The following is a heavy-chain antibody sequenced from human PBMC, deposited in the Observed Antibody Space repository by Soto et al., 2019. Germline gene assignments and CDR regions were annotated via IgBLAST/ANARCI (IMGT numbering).Heavy chain of an antibody. J-gene: IGHJ6*02. Sequence: VSVKVACKASGYTFTSYGISVVRQTPGQGNEWMGWISAYNGNTNYAQKLQGRVTMTTDTSTSTAYMELRSLRSDDTAVYYCASIRGQLSDYYYYGMDVCGQGTTVTVSS. CDR2: ISAYNGNT. V-gene: IGHV1-18*01. D-gene: IGHD5-18*01. CDR1: GYTFTSYG. CDR3: ASIRGQLSDYYYYGMDV.